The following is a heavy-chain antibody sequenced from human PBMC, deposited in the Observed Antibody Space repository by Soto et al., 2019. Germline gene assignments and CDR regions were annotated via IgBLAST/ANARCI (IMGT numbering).Heavy chain of an antibody. V-gene: IGHV4-4*02. CDR1: GGSISTNQW. D-gene: IGHD3-3*01. CDR2: IFHVGST. Sequence: QVHLQESGPGLVKPSGTLSITCAVSGGSISTNQWWNWVRQAPGKGLEWIGEIFHVGSTNYNPSLKSRVIISVDKSKNQFSLNLSSVTAADTAVYYCARLQPDTSGYYFDHWGQGALVTVSS. CDR3: ARLQPDTSGYYFDH. J-gene: IGHJ4*02.